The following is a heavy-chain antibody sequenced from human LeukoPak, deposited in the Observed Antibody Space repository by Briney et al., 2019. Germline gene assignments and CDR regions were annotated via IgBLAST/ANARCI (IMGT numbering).Heavy chain of an antibody. CDR3: VRDDGATERYFDY. D-gene: IGHD5-12*01. Sequence: GGSLRLSCAASGFTFSSYAMHWVRQAPGKGLEWVAVISYDGSNKYYADSVKGRFTISRGNSKNTLYLQMNSLRAEDTAVYYCVRDDGATERYFDYWGQGTLVTVSS. J-gene: IGHJ4*02. CDR2: ISYDGSNK. CDR1: GFTFSSYA. V-gene: IGHV3-30-3*01.